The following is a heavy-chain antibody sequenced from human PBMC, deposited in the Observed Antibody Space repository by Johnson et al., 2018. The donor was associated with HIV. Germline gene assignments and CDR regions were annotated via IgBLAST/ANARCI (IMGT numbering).Heavy chain of an antibody. CDR2: IRYDGSNK. J-gene: IGHJ3*02. V-gene: IGHV3-30*02. Sequence: QVQLVESGGGVVQPGGSLRLSCAASGLTFSNYGSHWVRQAPGKGLEWVAFIRYDGSNKYYADSVKGRFTISRDNSKNSLYLQINSLRAEDTALYYCAREGNSGSYRENNAFDILGQGTTVTVSS. CDR3: AREGNSGSYRENNAFDI. CDR1: GLTFSNYG. D-gene: IGHD1-26*01.